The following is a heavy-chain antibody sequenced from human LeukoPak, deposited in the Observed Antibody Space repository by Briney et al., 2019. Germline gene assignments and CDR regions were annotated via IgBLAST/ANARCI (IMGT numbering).Heavy chain of an antibody. V-gene: IGHV1-2*02. J-gene: IGHJ4*02. Sequence: GASVKVSCKASGYTFTCYYMHWVRQAPGQGLEWMGWITPNSGSTNYAQKLQGRVTMTSDTSISTAYMDLSSLRSEDTAAHYCARDFEGLQFDYWGQGTLVTVSS. CDR3: ARDFEGLQFDY. D-gene: IGHD5-24*01. CDR2: ITPNSGST. CDR1: GYTFTCYY.